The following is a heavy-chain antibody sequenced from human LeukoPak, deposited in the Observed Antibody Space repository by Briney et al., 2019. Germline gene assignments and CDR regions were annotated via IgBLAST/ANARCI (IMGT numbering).Heavy chain of an antibody. J-gene: IGHJ4*02. Sequence: GGSLRLSCAASGFTVSSNYMSWVRQAPGKGLEWVSLIYSGGSTYYAHSVQGRFTISRDNSKNTLYLQMNSLRAEDTAVYYCARSPLGIAPFDYWGQGTLVTVSS. CDR3: ARSPLGIAPFDY. D-gene: IGHD7-27*01. CDR1: GFTVSSNY. V-gene: IGHV3-53*01. CDR2: IYSGGST.